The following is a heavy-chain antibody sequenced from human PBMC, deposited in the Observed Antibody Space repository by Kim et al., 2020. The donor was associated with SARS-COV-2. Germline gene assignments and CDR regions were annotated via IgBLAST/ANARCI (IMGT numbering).Heavy chain of an antibody. V-gene: IGHV4-39*01. Sequence: SETLSLTCTVSGGSISSSSYYWGWIRQPPGKGLEWIGSIYYSGSTYYNPSLKSRVTISVDTSKNQFSLKLSSVTAADTAVYYCARRRRYGEEPFDYWGQG. CDR2: IYYSGST. D-gene: IGHD4-17*01. CDR1: GGSISSSSYY. CDR3: ARRRRYGEEPFDY. J-gene: IGHJ4*02.